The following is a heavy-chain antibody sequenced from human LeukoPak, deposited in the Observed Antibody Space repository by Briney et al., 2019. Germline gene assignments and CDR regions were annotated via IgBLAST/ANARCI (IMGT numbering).Heavy chain of an antibody. Sequence: PSETLSLTCTVSGGSISDYYWSWIRQPPGKGLEWIGEISLTGRTNYNPSLNSRVTMSIDESRNQLSLNLTSVTAADTAIYYCSRESGAFCPFGHWGQGTLVIVPS. D-gene: IGHD1-26*01. V-gene: IGHV4-59*12. J-gene: IGHJ4*02. CDR3: SRESGAFCPFGH. CDR2: ISLTGRT. CDR1: GGSISDYY.